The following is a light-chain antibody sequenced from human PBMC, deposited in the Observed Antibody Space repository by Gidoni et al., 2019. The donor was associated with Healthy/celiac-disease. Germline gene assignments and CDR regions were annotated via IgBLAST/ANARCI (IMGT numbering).Light chain of an antibody. CDR3: QQYYSTRT. V-gene: IGKV4-1*01. CDR2: WAS. Sequence: DIVMHQSPDALAVSLGERATINCKASQSVLSSSNNKHSLAWYQQKPGQPPKLLIYWASTRESGVPDRFSGSVSGTDFTPTISSLQAEDVAVYYCQQYYSTRTFGQGTKVEIK. J-gene: IGKJ1*01. CDR1: QSVLSSSNNKHS.